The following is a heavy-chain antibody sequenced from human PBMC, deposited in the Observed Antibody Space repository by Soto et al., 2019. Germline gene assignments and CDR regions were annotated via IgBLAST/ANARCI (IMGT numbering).Heavy chain of an antibody. D-gene: IGHD4-17*01. V-gene: IGHV4-39*01. J-gene: IGHJ6*03. CDR1: GGSISSSSYY. Sequence: SETLSLTCTVSGGSISSSSYYWGWIRQPPGKGLEWIGSIYYSGSTYYNPSLKSRVTISVDTSKNQFSLKLSSVTAADTAVYYCARVVRGYGDYGDYYYYYMDVWGKGTTVTVSS. CDR3: ARVVRGYGDYGDYYYYYMDV. CDR2: IYYSGST.